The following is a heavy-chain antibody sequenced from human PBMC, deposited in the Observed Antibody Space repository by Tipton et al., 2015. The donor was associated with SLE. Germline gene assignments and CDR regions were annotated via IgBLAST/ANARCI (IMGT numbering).Heavy chain of an antibody. CDR1: GYSFTSYW. CDR2: IYPGDSDT. J-gene: IGHJ4*02. V-gene: IGHV5-51*01. CDR3: ARRYAATAPFDY. D-gene: IGHD6-25*01. Sequence: QSGAEVKKPGESLKISCKGSGYSFTSYWIGWVRQMPGKGLEWMGIIYPGDSDTRYSPSFQGQVTISADKSIGTAYLQWISLKASATAMYYGARRYAATAPFDYWGQGTLVTVSS.